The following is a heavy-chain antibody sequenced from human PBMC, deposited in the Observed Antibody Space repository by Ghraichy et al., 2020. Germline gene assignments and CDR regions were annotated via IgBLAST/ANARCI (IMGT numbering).Heavy chain of an antibody. CDR2: INTKTGNP. CDR3: ARDLRLIWFDP. J-gene: IGHJ5*02. D-gene: IGHD3-16*01. Sequence: ASVKVSCRASGYTFIGASINWLRQAPGQGLEWMGWINTKTGNPTYAQGFTGRFVFSLDTSVSTAYLQISSLEPEDTAVYYCARDLRLIWFDPWGQGTLVTVSS. V-gene: IGHV7-4-1*02. CDR1: GYTFIGAS.